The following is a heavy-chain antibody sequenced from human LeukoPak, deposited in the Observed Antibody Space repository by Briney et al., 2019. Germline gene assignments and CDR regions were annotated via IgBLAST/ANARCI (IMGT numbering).Heavy chain of an antibody. J-gene: IGHJ4*02. CDR1: GGSFSGYY. CDR3: ARDTGIAVAGTKAFGY. D-gene: IGHD6-19*01. V-gene: IGHV4-34*01. CDR2: INHSGST. Sequence: SETLSLTCAVYGGSFSGYYWSWIRQPPGKGLEWIGEINHSGSTNYNPSLKSRVTISVDTSKNQFSLKLSSVTAADTAVYYCARDTGIAVAGTKAFGYWGQGTLVTVSS.